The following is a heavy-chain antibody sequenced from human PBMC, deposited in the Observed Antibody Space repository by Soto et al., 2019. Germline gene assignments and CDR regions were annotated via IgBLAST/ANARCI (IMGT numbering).Heavy chain of an antibody. V-gene: IGHV3-30*18. CDR3: AKVLAAGGYYYYYGMDV. Sequence: QPGGSLRLSCAASGFTFSSYGMHWVRQAPGKGLEWVAVISYDGSNKYYADSVKGRFTISRDNSKNTLYLQMNSLRAEDTAVYYCAKVLAAGGYYYYYGMDVWGQGTTVTVSS. J-gene: IGHJ6*02. CDR2: ISYDGSNK. D-gene: IGHD3-16*01. CDR1: GFTFSSYG.